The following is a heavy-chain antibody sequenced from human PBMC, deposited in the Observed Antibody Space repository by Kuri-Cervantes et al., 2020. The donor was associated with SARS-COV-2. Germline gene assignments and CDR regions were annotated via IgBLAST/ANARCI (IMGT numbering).Heavy chain of an antibody. CDR1: GYTFTSYD. Sequence: ASVKVSCKASGYTFTSYDINWVRRATGQGLEWMGWMNPNSGNTGYAQKFQGRVTMTRNTSISTAYMELSSLRSEDTAVYYCARDSVTHRSMVRGVTSDYWGQGTLVTVSS. V-gene: IGHV1-8*01. CDR2: MNPNSGNT. CDR3: ARDSVTHRSMVRGVTSDY. J-gene: IGHJ4*02. D-gene: IGHD3-10*01.